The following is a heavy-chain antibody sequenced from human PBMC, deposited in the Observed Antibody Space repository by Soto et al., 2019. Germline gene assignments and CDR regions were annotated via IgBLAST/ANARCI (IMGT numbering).Heavy chain of an antibody. CDR2: IFHSGNA. Sequence: LSLTCTVSGGSIRNVYWSWIRQAPGKGLEWIGFIFHSGNAKYNPPLKSRVTISVDTSKNQFSLSLDSVTAADTAVYFCARAHAPTLPFDSWGQGTLVTVSS. D-gene: IGHD2-15*01. J-gene: IGHJ4*01. CDR3: ARAHAPTLPFDS. CDR1: GGSIRNVY. V-gene: IGHV4-59*01.